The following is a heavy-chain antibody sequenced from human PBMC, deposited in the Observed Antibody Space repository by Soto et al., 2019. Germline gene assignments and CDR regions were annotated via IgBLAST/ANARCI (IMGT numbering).Heavy chain of an antibody. D-gene: IGHD1-26*01. J-gene: IGHJ6*02. V-gene: IGHV3-30-3*01. Sequence: QVQLVESGGGVVQPGRSLRLSCAASGFTFSSYAMHWVRQAPGKGLEWVAVISYDGSNKYYADSVKGRFTISRDNSKNTLYLQMNSLRAEDTAVYYCARGGGSYHSLGYYGMDVWGQGTTVTVSS. CDR1: GFTFSSYA. CDR3: ARGGGSYHSLGYYGMDV. CDR2: ISYDGSNK.